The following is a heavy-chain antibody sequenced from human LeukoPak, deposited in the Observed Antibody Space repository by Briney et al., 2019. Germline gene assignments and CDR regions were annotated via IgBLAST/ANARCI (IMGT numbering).Heavy chain of an antibody. V-gene: IGHV4-39*01. J-gene: IGHJ4*02. Sequence: PSETLSLTCTVSGGSISSSSYYWGWIRQPPGKGLEWIGSICYSGSTYYNPSLRSRVTISVDTSKNQFSLELSSVTAADTAVFYCARLPLSGSYYNYYFDNWGQGTLVTVSS. CDR3: ARLPLSGSYYNYYFDN. CDR2: ICYSGST. D-gene: IGHD3-10*01. CDR1: GGSISSSSYY.